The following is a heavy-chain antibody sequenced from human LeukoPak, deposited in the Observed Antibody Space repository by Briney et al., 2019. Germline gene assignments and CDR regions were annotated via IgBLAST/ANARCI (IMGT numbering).Heavy chain of an antibody. D-gene: IGHD6-13*01. Sequence: GGSLRLSCAASGFTFSIYGMHWVRQTPGKGLEWVAVISSDGSTEHYADSVKGRFTISRDSSKKTLYLQMNSLRAEDTAVYYCAKEQASAAVYPAFDYWGQGILVTVSS. CDR2: ISSDGSTE. CDR1: GFTFSIYG. V-gene: IGHV3-30*18. J-gene: IGHJ4*02. CDR3: AKEQASAAVYPAFDY.